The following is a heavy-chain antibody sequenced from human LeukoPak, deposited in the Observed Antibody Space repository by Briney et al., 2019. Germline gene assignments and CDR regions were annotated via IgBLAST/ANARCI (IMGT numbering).Heavy chain of an antibody. D-gene: IGHD1-26*01. CDR2: ISSSSSHI. Sequence: GGSLRLSCAASGFTFSGYSMSWVRQAPGKGLEWVSIISSSSSHIFDADSVKGRFAISRDNAKNTLYLQMNSLRAEDTAVYYCARAYSGSSDAFDIWGQGTMVTVSS. V-gene: IGHV3-21*01. CDR1: GFTFSGYS. CDR3: ARAYSGSSDAFDI. J-gene: IGHJ3*02.